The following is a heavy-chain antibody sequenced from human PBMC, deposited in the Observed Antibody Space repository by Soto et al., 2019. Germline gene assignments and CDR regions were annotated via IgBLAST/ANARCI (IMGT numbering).Heavy chain of an antibody. Sequence: SETLSLTCAVYGGSFSGYYWSWIRQPPGKGLEWIGEINHSGSPNYNPSLKSRVTLSVDTSKNQFSLKLSSVTAADTAVYYCARKRSDFYGDYFFDYWGQGTLVTVSS. J-gene: IGHJ4*02. D-gene: IGHD4-17*01. CDR3: ARKRSDFYGDYFFDY. V-gene: IGHV4-34*01. CDR1: GGSFSGYY. CDR2: INHSGSP.